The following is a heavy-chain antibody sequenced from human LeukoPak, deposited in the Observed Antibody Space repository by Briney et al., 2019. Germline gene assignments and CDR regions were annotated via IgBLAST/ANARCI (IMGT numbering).Heavy chain of an antibody. CDR3: ARGCNYGSGSYCPYYYYYMDV. D-gene: IGHD3-10*01. Sequence: PSETLSLTCTVSGGSISSSSYYWGWIRQPPGKGLEWIGSIYYSGSTYYNPSLKSRVTISVDTSKNQFSLKLSSVTAADTAVYYCARGCNYGSGSYCPYYYYYMDVWGKGTTVTVSS. J-gene: IGHJ6*03. CDR2: IYYSGST. V-gene: IGHV4-39*01. CDR1: GGSISSSSYY.